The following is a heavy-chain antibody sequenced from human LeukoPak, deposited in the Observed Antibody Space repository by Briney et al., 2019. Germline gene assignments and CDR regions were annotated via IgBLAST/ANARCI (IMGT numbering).Heavy chain of an antibody. J-gene: IGHJ6*03. V-gene: IGHV4-39*01. Sequence: SETLSLNCTVSGGSISSNSFYWGRIRPPPREGLEWSGSIYYSGTTYYNPSLKSRVTISVDTSKNQFSLKLSSVTAADTAVYYCARLHYYYMDVWGKGTTVTVSS. CDR3: ARLHYYYMDV. CDR1: GGSISSNSFY. CDR2: IYYSGTT.